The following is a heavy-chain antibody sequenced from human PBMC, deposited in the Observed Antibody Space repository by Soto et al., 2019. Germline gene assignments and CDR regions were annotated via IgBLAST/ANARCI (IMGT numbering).Heavy chain of an antibody. J-gene: IGHJ4*02. CDR2: MNPNSGNT. CDR3: ARTIYGDNVDY. CDR1: GYTFTSYD. D-gene: IGHD4-17*01. Sequence: QVQLVQSGAEVKKPGASVTVSCKASGYTFTSYDINWVRQATGQGLEWMGWMNPNSGNTGHAQKCQGIVTMTKNTSIRTAYMELSSLRSEDTAVYYCARTIYGDNVDYWGQGTLVTVSS. V-gene: IGHV1-8*01.